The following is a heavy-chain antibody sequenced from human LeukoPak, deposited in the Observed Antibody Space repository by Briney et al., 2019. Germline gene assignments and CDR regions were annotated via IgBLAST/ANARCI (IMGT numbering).Heavy chain of an antibody. J-gene: IGHJ4*02. V-gene: IGHV3-30*18. CDR3: AKGDDDYPFDY. CDR2: ISYDGSNK. Sequence: GGSLRLSCAASGFTFSSYGMHWVRQAPGKGLEWVAVISYDGSNKYYADSVKGRFTISRDNSKNTLYLQMNSLRAEDTAVYYCAKGDDDYPFDYWGQGTLVTVSS. D-gene: IGHD4-11*01. CDR1: GFTFSSYG.